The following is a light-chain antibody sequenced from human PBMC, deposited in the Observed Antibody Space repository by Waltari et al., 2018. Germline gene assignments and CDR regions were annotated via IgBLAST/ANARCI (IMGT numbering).Light chain of an antibody. J-gene: IGLJ3*02. CDR3: MIWPNNFWV. Sequence: PGSPPRLLLYYNSDSDEAQGSGVPSRFSGSKDASANTGILLISVLQSDDEADYYCMIWPNNFWVFGGGTRLIVL. V-gene: IGLV5-37*01. CDR2: YNSDSDE.